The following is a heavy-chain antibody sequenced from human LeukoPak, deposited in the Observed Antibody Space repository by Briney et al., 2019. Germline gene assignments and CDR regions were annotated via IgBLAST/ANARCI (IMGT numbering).Heavy chain of an antibody. D-gene: IGHD3-3*01. V-gene: IGHV1-69*13. CDR3: ASCQLNRCYDFWSGYYFDY. Sequence: SVKVSCKASGGTFSSYAISWVRQAPGQGLEWMGGIIPIFGTANYAQKFQGRVTITADESTSTAYMELSSLRSEDTAVYYCASCQLNRCYDFWSGYYFDYWGQGTLVTVSS. CDR2: IIPIFGTA. CDR1: GGTFSSYA. J-gene: IGHJ4*02.